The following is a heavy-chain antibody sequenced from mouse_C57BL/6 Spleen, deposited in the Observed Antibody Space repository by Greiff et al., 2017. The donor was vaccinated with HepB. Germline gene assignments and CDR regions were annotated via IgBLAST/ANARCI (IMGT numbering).Heavy chain of an antibody. CDR1: GFSLSTSGMG. D-gene: IGHD1-1*01. V-gene: IGHV8-12*01. J-gene: IGHJ1*03. CDR3: ARRPLHYYGSSYWYFDV. CDR2: IYWDDDK. Sequence: QVTLKVSGPGILQSSQTLSLTCSFSGFSLSTSGMGVSWIRQPSGKGLEWLAHIYWDDDKRYNPSLKSRLTTSKDTSRNQVFLKITSVDTADTATYYCARRPLHYYGSSYWYFDVWGTGTTVTVSS.